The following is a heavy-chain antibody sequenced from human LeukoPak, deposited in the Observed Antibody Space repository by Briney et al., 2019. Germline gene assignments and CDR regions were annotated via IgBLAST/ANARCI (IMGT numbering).Heavy chain of an antibody. D-gene: IGHD1-26*01. CDR1: GDSISSYY. V-gene: IGHV4-4*07. CDR3: ARDRDSGSSSNRYFFDF. Sequence: SETLSLTCTVSGDSISSYYWSWVRQPAGKGLEWIGRIFTSGSTNYNPSLKSRVTMSVDTSENQFSLKLTSVTAADTAVYYCARDRDSGSSSNRYFFDFWGQGALVTVSS. J-gene: IGHJ4*02. CDR2: IFTSGST.